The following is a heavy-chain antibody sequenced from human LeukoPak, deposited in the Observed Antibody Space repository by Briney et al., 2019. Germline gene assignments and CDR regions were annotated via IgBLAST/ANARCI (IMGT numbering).Heavy chain of an antibody. V-gene: IGHV1-46*01. CDR2: INPSGGST. CDR3: ARAPSYYYDSSGYYYKWFPYYFDY. CDR1: GYTFTSYY. Sequence: GASVKVSCKASGYTFTSYYMHWVRQAPGQGLEWMGIINPSGGSTSYAQKFQGRVTMTRDMSTSTVYMELSSLRSEDTAVYYCARAPSYYYDSSGYYYKWFPYYFDYWGQGTLVTVSS. J-gene: IGHJ4*02. D-gene: IGHD3-22*01.